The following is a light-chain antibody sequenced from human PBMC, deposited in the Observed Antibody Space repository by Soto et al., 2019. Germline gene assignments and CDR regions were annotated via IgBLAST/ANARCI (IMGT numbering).Light chain of an antibody. Sequence: QSVLTQPPSVSGAPGQRVTISCTGSSSNIGAGYDVHWYQQLPGTAPKLLIYGNSNRPSGVPDRFSGSKSGTSASLAITGLQAEDEADYYCWSYDSSLSGLVFGTGTKVTVL. CDR2: GNS. CDR3: WSYDSSLSGLV. J-gene: IGLJ1*01. CDR1: SSNIGAGYD. V-gene: IGLV1-40*01.